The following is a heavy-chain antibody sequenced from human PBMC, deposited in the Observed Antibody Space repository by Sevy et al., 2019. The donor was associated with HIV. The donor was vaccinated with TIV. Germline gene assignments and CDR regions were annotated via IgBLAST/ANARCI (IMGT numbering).Heavy chain of an antibody. CDR2: IYYSGST. J-gene: IGHJ4*02. CDR1: GGSISSSSYY. Sequence: SEILSLTCTVSGGSISSSSYYWGWIRQPPGKGLEWIGNIYYSGSTYYKPSLKSRVTISVDTSKNHFSLKLSSVTAADTAVYYCARRMSMLFYFDLWGQGTLVTVSS. V-gene: IGHV4-39*02. D-gene: IGHD3-10*01. CDR3: ARRMSMLFYFDL.